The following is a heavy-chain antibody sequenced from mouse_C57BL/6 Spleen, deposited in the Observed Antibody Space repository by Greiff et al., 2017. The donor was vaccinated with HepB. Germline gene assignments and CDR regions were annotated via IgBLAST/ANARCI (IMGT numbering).Heavy chain of an antibody. CDR1: GYTFTSYW. J-gene: IGHJ4*01. CDR2: IDPSDSYT. CDR3: ARSGRVFYAMDY. V-gene: IGHV1-59*01. Sequence: QVQLKQPGAELVRPGTSVKLSCKASGYTFTSYWMHWVKQRPGQGLEWIGVIDPSDSYTNYNQKFKGKATLTVDTSSSTAYMQLSSLTSEDSAVYYCARSGRVFYAMDYWGQGTSVTVSS. D-gene: IGHD3-1*01.